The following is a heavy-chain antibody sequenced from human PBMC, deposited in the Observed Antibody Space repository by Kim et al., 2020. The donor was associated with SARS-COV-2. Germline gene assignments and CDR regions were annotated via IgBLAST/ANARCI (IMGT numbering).Heavy chain of an antibody. J-gene: IGHJ4*02. V-gene: IGHV4-4*07. Sequence: TRGSTNYNPTLKSRVTMSVDTSKNQFSLKLSSVTAADTAVYYCARDGGSGWGQGTLVTVSS. CDR3: ARDGGSG. D-gene: IGHD6-19*01. CDR2: TRGST.